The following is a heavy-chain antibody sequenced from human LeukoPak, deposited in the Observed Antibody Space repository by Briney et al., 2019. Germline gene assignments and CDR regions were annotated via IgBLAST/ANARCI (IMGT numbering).Heavy chain of an antibody. Sequence: SETLSLTCTVSGGSISSYYWSWIRQPPGKGLEWIGYIYYSGSTNYNPSLKSRVTISVDTSKNQFSLKLSSLTAADTAVYYCARDRKYGSGFYWDYWGQGTLVTVSS. J-gene: IGHJ4*02. V-gene: IGHV4-59*01. CDR1: GGSISSYY. D-gene: IGHD3-10*01. CDR2: IYYSGST. CDR3: ARDRKYGSGFYWDY.